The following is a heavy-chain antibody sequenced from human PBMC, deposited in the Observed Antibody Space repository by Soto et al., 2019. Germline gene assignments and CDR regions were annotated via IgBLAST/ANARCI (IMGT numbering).Heavy chain of an antibody. CDR1: GYTFTSSG. J-gene: IGHJ3*01. Sequence: QVQLVQSGAEVKKPGASVKVSCKASGYTFTSSGMSWVRQAPGQGLEWMGWISAHTGSSEHAQRFQGRANMTTDKSTSTAYMELRSPRSDDTAVYYCARAFFYQGSDSRGYSFDAFDFWGPGTLVTVSS. V-gene: IGHV1-18*01. CDR2: ISAHTGSS. CDR3: ARAFFYQGSDSRGYSFDAFDF. D-gene: IGHD3-22*01.